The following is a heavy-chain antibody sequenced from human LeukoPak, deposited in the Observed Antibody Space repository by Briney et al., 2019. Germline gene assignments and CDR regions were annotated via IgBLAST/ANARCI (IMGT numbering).Heavy chain of an antibody. V-gene: IGHV4-61*02. D-gene: IGHD2-15*01. CDR2: IYISGST. J-gene: IGHJ4*02. CDR1: GGSISSDNYD. Sequence: SETLSLTCTVSGGSISSDNYDWSWIRQPAGKGLEWIGRIYISGSTNYNPSLKSRVTISVDTSKNQFSLKLSSVTAADTAVYYCARNSCSGGSCYENRGYFDYWGQGTLVTVSS. CDR3: ARNSCSGGSCYENRGYFDY.